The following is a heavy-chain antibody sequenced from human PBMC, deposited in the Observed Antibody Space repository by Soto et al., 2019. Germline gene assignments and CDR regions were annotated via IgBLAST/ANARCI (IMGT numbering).Heavy chain of an antibody. CDR2: ISSTTNYI. Sequence: GGSLRLSCAASGFTFTRYRMNWVRQAPGKGLEWVSSISSTTNYIYYGDSMKGRFTISRDNAKNSLYLEMNSLRAEDTAVYYCARESEDLASNFDYWGQGTLVTVSS. CDR3: ARESEDLASNFDY. V-gene: IGHV3-21*06. CDR1: GFTFTRYR. J-gene: IGHJ4*02.